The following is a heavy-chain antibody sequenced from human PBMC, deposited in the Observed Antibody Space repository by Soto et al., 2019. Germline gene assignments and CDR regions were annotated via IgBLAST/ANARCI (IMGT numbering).Heavy chain of an antibody. CDR1: GFTFSSYA. Sequence: GGSLRLSCAASGFTFSSYAMSWVRRAPGKGLEWVSAISGSGGSTYYADSVKGRFTISRDNSKNTLYLQMNSLRAEDTAVYYCAKDVEQWLVGYFDYWGQGTLVTVSS. CDR3: AKDVEQWLVGYFDY. J-gene: IGHJ4*02. CDR2: ISGSGGST. V-gene: IGHV3-23*01. D-gene: IGHD6-19*01.